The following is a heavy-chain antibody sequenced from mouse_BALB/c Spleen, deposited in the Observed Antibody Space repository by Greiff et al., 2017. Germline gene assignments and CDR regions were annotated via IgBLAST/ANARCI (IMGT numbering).Heavy chain of an antibody. V-gene: IGHV2-2*02. CDR3: ASYYPFAY. CDR1: GFSLTSYG. D-gene: IGHD1-1*01. CDR2: IWSGGST. Sequence: VKLVESGPGLVQPSQSLSITCTVSGFSLTSYGVHWVRQSPGKGLEWLGVIWSGGSTDYNAAFISRLSISKDNSKSQVFFKMNSLQANDTAIYYCASYYPFAYWGQGTLVTVSA. J-gene: IGHJ3*01.